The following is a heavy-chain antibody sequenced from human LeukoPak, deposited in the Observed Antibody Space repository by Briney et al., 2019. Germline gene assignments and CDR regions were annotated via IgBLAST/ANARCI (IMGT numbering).Heavy chain of an antibody. Sequence: SETLSLTCTVSSGSISSYYWSWIRQPPGKGLEWIGYIYYSGSTNYNPSLKSRVTISVDTSKNQFSLKLSSVTAADTAVYYCARLLYAAALDAFDIWGQGTMVTVSS. CDR3: ARLLYAAALDAFDI. V-gene: IGHV4-59*08. CDR2: IYYSGST. CDR1: SGSISSYY. J-gene: IGHJ3*02. D-gene: IGHD6-13*01.